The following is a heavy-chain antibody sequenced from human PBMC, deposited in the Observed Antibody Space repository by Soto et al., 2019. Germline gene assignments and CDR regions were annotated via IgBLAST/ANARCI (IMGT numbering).Heavy chain of an antibody. J-gene: IGHJ4*02. CDR3: ARAPYEDYAVPEPNYFDS. CDR2: IIPIFGRP. V-gene: IGHV1-69*01. Sequence: QVQLVQSGTGVKKPGSSVKVSCKASGATFSTLAVSWVRQAPGQGLEWMGGIIPIFGRPVYAQKFQGRVTITADESTSIVYMELSSLSSEDTAVYYCARAPYEDYAVPEPNYFDSWGQGTLVTVSS. CDR1: GATFSTLA. D-gene: IGHD4-17*01.